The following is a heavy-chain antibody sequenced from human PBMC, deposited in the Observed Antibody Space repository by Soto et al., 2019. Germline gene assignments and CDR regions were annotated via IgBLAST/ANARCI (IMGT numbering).Heavy chain of an antibody. V-gene: IGHV4-30-4*01. CDR1: GGSISSGDDY. CDR2: IYYSGTT. Sequence: SETLSLTCSVSGGSISSGDDYWGWIRQPPGKGLEWLGYIYYSGTTHFNPSLKSRLTISVDTSKNQFSLKLSSLNAADTAVYFCASAPLVRDDAFDIWGQGKMVTVSS. D-gene: IGHD1-26*01. CDR3: ASAPLVRDDAFDI. J-gene: IGHJ3*02.